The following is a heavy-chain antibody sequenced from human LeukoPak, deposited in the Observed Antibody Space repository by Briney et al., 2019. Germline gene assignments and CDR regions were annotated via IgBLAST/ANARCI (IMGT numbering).Heavy chain of an antibody. J-gene: IGHJ6*03. CDR2: IRYDGSNK. Sequence: GGSLRLSCAASGFTFSSYGMHWVRQAPGKGLEWVAFIRYDGSNKYYADSVKGRFTISRDNAKNSLYLQMNSLRAEDTAVYYCARESIGSLYYYYYYMDVWGKGTTVTVSS. D-gene: IGHD6-6*01. V-gene: IGHV3-30*02. CDR3: ARESIGSLYYYYYYMDV. CDR1: GFTFSSYG.